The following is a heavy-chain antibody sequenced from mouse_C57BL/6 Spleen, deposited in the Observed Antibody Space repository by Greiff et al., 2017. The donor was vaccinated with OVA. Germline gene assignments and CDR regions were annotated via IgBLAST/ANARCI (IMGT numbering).Heavy chain of an antibody. Sequence: VQLQQPGAELVRPGSSVKLSCKASGYTFTSYWMDWVKQRPGQGLEWIGNIYPSDSETHYNQKFKDKATLTVDKSSSTAYMQLSSLTSEDSAVYYCARYGSSYGWFAYWGQGTLVTVSA. CDR1: GYTFTSYW. J-gene: IGHJ3*01. V-gene: IGHV1-61*01. CDR3: ARYGSSYGWFAY. D-gene: IGHD1-1*01. CDR2: IYPSDSET.